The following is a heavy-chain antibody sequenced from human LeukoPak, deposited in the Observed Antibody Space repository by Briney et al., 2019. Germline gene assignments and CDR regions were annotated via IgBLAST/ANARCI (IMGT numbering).Heavy chain of an antibody. CDR2: LSFDASGR. Sequence: GTSLRLSCVVSELNFKTHAMHWVRQAPGKGLEWVAGLSFDASGRNYADSVKGRFTISRDHSKNTLYLQMHSLSPEDTAVYFCARDLQEISSFYFDYWGQGSLVTVPS. D-gene: IGHD3-16*02. CDR3: ARDLQEISSFYFDY. CDR1: ELNFKTHA. V-gene: IGHV3-30*04. J-gene: IGHJ4*02.